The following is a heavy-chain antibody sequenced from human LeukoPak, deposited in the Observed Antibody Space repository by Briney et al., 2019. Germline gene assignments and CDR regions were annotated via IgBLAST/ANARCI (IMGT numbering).Heavy chain of an antibody. J-gene: IGHJ3*02. Sequence: SETLSLTCAVYGGSFSGYYWSWIRQPPGKGLEWIGEINHSGSTNYNPSLKSRVTISVDTSKNQFSLKLSSVTAADTAVYHCARCKDDSSGSSDEAFDIWGQGTMVTVSS. CDR2: INHSGST. CDR1: GGSFSGYY. V-gene: IGHV4-34*01. D-gene: IGHD3-22*01. CDR3: ARCKDDSSGSSDEAFDI.